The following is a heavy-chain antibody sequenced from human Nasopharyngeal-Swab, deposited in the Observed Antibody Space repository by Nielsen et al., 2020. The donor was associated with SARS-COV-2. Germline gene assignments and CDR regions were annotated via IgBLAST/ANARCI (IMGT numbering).Heavy chain of an antibody. CDR2: IYSSGNA. CDR1: GGSISSGGYF. Sequence: LRLSCTVSGGSISSGGYFWSWVRRPAGKGLEWIGRIYSSGNANYNPSLKSRVIMSLDTSSNQFSLKLSSVTAADTAVYYCTRHVNGYDDILTGFYRDYYYYMDVWGQGTPVTVTS. V-gene: IGHV4-61*02. D-gene: IGHD3-9*01. J-gene: IGHJ6*02. CDR3: TRHVNGYDDILTGFYRDYYYYMDV.